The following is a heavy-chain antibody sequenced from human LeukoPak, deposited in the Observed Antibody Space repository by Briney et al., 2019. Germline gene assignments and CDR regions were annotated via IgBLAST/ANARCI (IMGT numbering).Heavy chain of an antibody. CDR1: SGSVSSTSYY. J-gene: IGHJ4*02. V-gene: IGHV4-39*07. Sequence: PSETLSLTCTVSSGSVSSTSYYWGWIRQPPGMRLEGIGRMYYSGSTYYHPSLKSRVTISVDTSKRQFSLKLSSVTAADTAVYYCAREMRSPRGGFDYWDQGTLVTVPS. D-gene: IGHD3-10*01. CDR3: AREMRSPRGGFDY. CDR2: MYYSGST.